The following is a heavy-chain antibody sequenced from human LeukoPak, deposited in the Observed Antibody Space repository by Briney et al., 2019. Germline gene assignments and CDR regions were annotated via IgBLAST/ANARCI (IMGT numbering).Heavy chain of an antibody. D-gene: IGHD6-19*01. Sequence: PGGSLRLSCAASGFTFSSYGMHWVRQAPGKGLEWVAVIWYDGSNKYYADSVKGRFTISRDNSKNTLYLQMNSLRAEDTAVYYCARDQQWLVLSYFDYWGQGTLVTVSS. J-gene: IGHJ4*02. V-gene: IGHV3-33*08. CDR3: ARDQQWLVLSYFDY. CDR2: IWYDGSNK. CDR1: GFTFSSYG.